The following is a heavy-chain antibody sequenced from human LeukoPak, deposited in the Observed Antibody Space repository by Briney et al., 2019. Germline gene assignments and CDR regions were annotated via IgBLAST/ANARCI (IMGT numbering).Heavy chain of an antibody. CDR3: ARGRGGYFYTLIDY. CDR1: GFTFSNYW. Sequence: GGSLRLSCSASGFTFSNYWMNWVRQAPGKGLEWVANIKQDETEKYYVDSVKGRFTISRDNAKNSLYLQMNSLRAEDTAAYYCARGRGGYFYTLIDYWGQGILVTVSS. J-gene: IGHJ4*02. V-gene: IGHV3-7*01. CDR2: IKQDETEK. D-gene: IGHD3-22*01.